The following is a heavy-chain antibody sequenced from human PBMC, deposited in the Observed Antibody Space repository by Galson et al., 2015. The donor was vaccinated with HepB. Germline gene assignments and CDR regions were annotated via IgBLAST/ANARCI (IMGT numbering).Heavy chain of an antibody. CDR2: TYYGSKWYN. J-gene: IGHJ4*02. Sequence: CAISGDSVSSNSAAWNWIRQSPSRGLEWLGRTYYGSKWYNDYAVSVKSRITINPDTSKNQFSLQLNSVTPEDTAVYYCARGGGSQGDYDFWSGSALFGYRGQGTLVTVSS. V-gene: IGHV6-1*01. CDR1: GDSVSSNSAA. CDR3: ARGGGSQGDYDFWSGSALFGY. D-gene: IGHD3-3*01.